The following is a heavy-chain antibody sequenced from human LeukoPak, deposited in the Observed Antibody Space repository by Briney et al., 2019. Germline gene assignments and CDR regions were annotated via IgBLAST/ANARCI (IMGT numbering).Heavy chain of an antibody. CDR1: GYTFTSYD. D-gene: IGHD5-18*01. CDR3: ARDNVQLSFDY. CDR2: MNPNSGNT. Sequence: ASVKVSCKASGYTFTSYDINWVRQATGQGLEWMGWMNPNSGNTGYAQKFQGRVTMTRDTSTGTVYMELSSLRSEDTAVYYCARDNVQLSFDYWGQGTLVTVSS. J-gene: IGHJ4*02. V-gene: IGHV1-8*01.